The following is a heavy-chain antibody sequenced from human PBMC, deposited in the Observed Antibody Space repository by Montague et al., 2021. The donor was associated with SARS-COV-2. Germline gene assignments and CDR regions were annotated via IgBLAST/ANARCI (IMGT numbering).Heavy chain of an antibody. J-gene: IGHJ3*02. D-gene: IGHD1-14*01. Sequence: SETLSLTCTVSGASVSSSDWDWIRQSPGKGLEWIGCFYSVGSTDYNPSLKSRVTISRDTSKNQFSLKVRSVTAADTAIDYCARETMTADAFDIGGQGTMVTVSS. V-gene: IGHV4-59*02. CDR2: FYSVGST. CDR1: GASVSSSD. CDR3: ARETMTADAFDI.